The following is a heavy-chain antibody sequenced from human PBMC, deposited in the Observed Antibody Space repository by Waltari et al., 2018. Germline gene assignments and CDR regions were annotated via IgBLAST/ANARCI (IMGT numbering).Heavy chain of an antibody. Sequence: EVQLVESGGGLVQPGGSLRLSCAASGFTFSSYSMNWVRRAPGKGLEWVSYISSSSSTIYYADSGKGRFTISRDNAKNSLYLQMNSRRAEDTAVYYCARVADGSYGVFDYWGQGTLVTVSS. J-gene: IGHJ4*02. V-gene: IGHV3-48*01. CDR2: ISSSSSTI. CDR3: ARVADGSYGVFDY. CDR1: GFTFSSYS. D-gene: IGHD2-2*03.